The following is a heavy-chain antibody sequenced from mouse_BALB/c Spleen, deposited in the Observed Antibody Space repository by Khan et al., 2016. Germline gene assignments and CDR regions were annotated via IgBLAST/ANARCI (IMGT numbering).Heavy chain of an antibody. CDR3: ARGFYYYTMDY. V-gene: IGHV3-6*02. Sequence: EVQLQESGPGLVKPSQSLSLTCSVTGYSITSGFYWTWIRQFPGNKLEWMGHISYDGSTNYNPSLKDRISITRDTSKNQFFLKLSSVTTEDTATXYCARGFYYYTMDYWGRGTSVTVSS. CDR2: ISYDGST. J-gene: IGHJ4*01. CDR1: GYSITSGFY.